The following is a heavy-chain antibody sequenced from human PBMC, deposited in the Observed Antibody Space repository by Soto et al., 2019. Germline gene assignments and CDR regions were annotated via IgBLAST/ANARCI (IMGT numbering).Heavy chain of an antibody. CDR3: ARSPGVFDY. D-gene: IGHD3-10*01. V-gene: IGHV1-69*06. CDR1: GGTFSSLA. CDR2: LVPVFGTA. Sequence: QVQLVQSGAEVKKPGSSVKVSCKASGGTFSSLAISWVRQAHGQGLEWMGGLVPVFGTANYAQKLQDRVTITADKSTSTSYMELSSLRSEDTAVYYCARSPGVFDYWGQGTLVTVSS. J-gene: IGHJ4*02.